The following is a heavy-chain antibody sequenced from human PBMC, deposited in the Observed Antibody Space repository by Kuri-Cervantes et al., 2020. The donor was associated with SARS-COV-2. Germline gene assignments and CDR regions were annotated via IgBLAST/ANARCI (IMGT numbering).Heavy chain of an antibody. CDR3: ARSLLWFGDLVDY. V-gene: IGHV3-30*02. CDR1: GFTFSSYA. D-gene: IGHD3-10*01. CDR2: IRHDGSNK. J-gene: IGHJ4*02. Sequence: GGSLRLSCAASGFTFSSYAMHWVRQAPGKGLEWVAFIRHDGSNKYYRDSVKGRFTISRDNSKNTLYLQMNSLRAEDTAVYYCARSLLWFGDLVDYWGQGTLVTVSS.